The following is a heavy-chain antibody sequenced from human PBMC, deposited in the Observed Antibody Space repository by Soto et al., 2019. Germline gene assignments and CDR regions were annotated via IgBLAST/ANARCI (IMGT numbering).Heavy chain of an antibody. Sequence: SETLSLTCTVSGGSISSYYWSWIRQPPGKGLEWIGYIYYSGSTNYNPSLKSRVTISVDTSKNQFSLKLSSVTAADTAVYYCARVSSIAADAKWFDPWGQGTLVTVS. V-gene: IGHV4-59*01. CDR3: ARVSSIAADAKWFDP. CDR1: GGSISSYY. J-gene: IGHJ5*02. D-gene: IGHD6-13*01. CDR2: IYYSGST.